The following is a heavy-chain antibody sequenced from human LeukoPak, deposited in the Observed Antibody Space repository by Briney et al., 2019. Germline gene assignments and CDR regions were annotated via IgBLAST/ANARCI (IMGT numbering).Heavy chain of an antibody. J-gene: IGHJ5*02. CDR1: GGSISSYY. CDR3: ARRGGVTVTYYYDSSGYYTS. D-gene: IGHD3-22*01. V-gene: IGHV4-59*12. Sequence: SETLSLTCTVSGGSISSYYWSWIRQPPGKGLEWIGYIYYSGSTNYNPSLKSRVTISVDTSKNQFSLKLSSVTAADTAVYYCARRGGVTVTYYYDSSGYYTSWGQGTLVTVSS. CDR2: IYYSGST.